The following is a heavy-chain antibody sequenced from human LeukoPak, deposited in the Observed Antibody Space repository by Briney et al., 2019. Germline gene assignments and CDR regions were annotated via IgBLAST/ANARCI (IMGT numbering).Heavy chain of an antibody. V-gene: IGHV3-30*02. Sequence: PGGSLRLSCAASGFTFTTYGMHWVRQAPGKGLEWVAFLRNDGTYKYYADSVKGRFTISRDNSKNTLYLQMSSLRAEDTAVYYCAKEIIDGSGSYYPIFDYWDQGTLVTVSS. CDR3: AKEIIDGSGSYYPIFDY. CDR1: GFTFTTYG. J-gene: IGHJ4*02. CDR2: LRNDGTYK. D-gene: IGHD3-10*01.